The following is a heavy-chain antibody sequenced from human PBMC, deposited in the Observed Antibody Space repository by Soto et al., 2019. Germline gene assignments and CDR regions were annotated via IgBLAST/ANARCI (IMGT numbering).Heavy chain of an antibody. Sequence: TSVKVSCKASGGRFSSDATSCERHAPGQGLEWVGGTIPIFGTTKYAQKFQGRVTIIADTSTTTAYLELSSLRSEDTAIYYCARDPGRSSNRWRVRQVADGDYYVMDVWGQGTTVTVSS. J-gene: IGHJ6*02. CDR1: GGRFSSDA. CDR2: TIPIFGTT. CDR3: ARDPGRSSNRWRVRQVADGDYYVMDV. V-gene: IGHV1-69*06. D-gene: IGHD2-2*01.